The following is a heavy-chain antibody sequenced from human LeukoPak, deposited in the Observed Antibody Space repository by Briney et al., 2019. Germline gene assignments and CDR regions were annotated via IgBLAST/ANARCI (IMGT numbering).Heavy chain of an antibody. V-gene: IGHV4-59*08. D-gene: IGHD3-10*01. J-gene: IGHJ5*02. Sequence: TTSETLSLTCTVSGGSISSYYWSWIRQPPEKGLEWIGYIYYSRTTNYNPSLKSRVTMSVDTSKNQFSLKLSSVTAADTAVYYCARHANYYGSGSYLNWFDPWGQGTLVTVSS. CDR3: ARHANYYGSGSYLNWFDP. CDR1: GGSISSYY. CDR2: IYYSRTT.